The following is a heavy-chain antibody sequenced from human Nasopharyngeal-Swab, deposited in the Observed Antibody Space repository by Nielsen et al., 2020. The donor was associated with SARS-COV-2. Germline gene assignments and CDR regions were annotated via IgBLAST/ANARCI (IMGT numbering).Heavy chain of an antibody. CDR2: ISYDGSNK. V-gene: IGHV3-30*03. CDR1: GFTFSSYG. CDR3: ARDKECTNGVCYPIDY. Sequence: GGSLRLSCAASGFTFSSYGMHWVRQAPGKGLEWVAVISYDGSNKYYADSVKGRFTISRDNSKNTLYLQMNSLRGEDTAVYYCARDKECTNGVCYPIDYWGQGTLVTVSS. J-gene: IGHJ4*02. D-gene: IGHD2-8*01.